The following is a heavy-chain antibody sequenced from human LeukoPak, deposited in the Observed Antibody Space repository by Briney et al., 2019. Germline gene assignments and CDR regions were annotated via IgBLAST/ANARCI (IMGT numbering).Heavy chain of an antibody. CDR3: AKGEWFGELSSGYYYGMDV. J-gene: IGHJ6*02. V-gene: IGHV3-23*01. CDR2: ISGSGGST. CDR1: GFTFSSYD. Sequence: GGSLRLSCAASGFTFSSYDMSWVRQAPGKGLEWVSAISGSGGSTYYADSVKGRFTISRDNSKNTLYLQVNSLRAEDTAVYYCAKGEWFGELSSGYYYGMDVWGQGTTVTVSS. D-gene: IGHD3-10*01.